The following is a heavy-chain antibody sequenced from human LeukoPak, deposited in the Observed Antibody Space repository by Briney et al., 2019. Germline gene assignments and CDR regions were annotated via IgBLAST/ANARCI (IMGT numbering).Heavy chain of an antibody. Sequence: GGSLRLSCASSGFTFRSYAMSWVRQAPGKGLEWVSGIYGSGSSTYYADSVKGRFTISRDNSKNTLYLQMNGLRADDTAIYYCAKDGSSLSGGWYGRGLHYFDFWGQGTLVTVSA. D-gene: IGHD6-19*01. CDR2: IYGSGSST. J-gene: IGHJ4*02. CDR3: AKDGSSLSGGWYGRGLHYFDF. CDR1: GFTFRSYA. V-gene: IGHV3-23*01.